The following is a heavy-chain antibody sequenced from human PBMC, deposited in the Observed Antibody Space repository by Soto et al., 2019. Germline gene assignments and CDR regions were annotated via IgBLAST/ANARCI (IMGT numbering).Heavy chain of an antibody. D-gene: IGHD5-12*01. Sequence: LRLSCAASGFTFSSYAMSWVRQAPGKGLEWVSAISGSGGSTYYADSVEGRFTISRDNSKNTLYLQMNSLRAEDTAVYYCAKGGVYSGYDFDYWGQGTLVTVSS. V-gene: IGHV3-23*01. J-gene: IGHJ4*02. CDR1: GFTFSSYA. CDR3: AKGGVYSGYDFDY. CDR2: ISGSGGST.